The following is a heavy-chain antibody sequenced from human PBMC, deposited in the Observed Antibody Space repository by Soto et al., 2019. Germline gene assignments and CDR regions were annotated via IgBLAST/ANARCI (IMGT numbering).Heavy chain of an antibody. CDR3: TRDAGGAPF. V-gene: IGHV3-73*01. Sequence: GGSLRLSCAASGFPFSGSAMHWVRQASGKGLEWVGRIRSKANSYATAYAASVKGRFTISRDDSKNTAYLQMNSLKTEDTAVYYCTRDAGGAPFWGQGTLVTVSS. CDR2: IRSKANSYAT. J-gene: IGHJ4*02. D-gene: IGHD3-16*01. CDR1: GFPFSGSA.